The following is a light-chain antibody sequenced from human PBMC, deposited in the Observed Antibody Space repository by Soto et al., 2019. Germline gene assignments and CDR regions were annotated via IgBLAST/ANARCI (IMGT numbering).Light chain of an antibody. V-gene: IGKV3-15*01. J-gene: IGKJ1*01. Sequence: EIVMTQSPATLSVSPGERATLSCRASQSVAGNLAWYQRQPAQAPRLLIYGGSTRTTGIPARFNGSGSGTEFTLTISSLQSEDFAGYYCQQYNNWLTWTFGQGTKVEIK. CDR3: QQYNNWLTWT. CDR2: GGS. CDR1: QSVAGN.